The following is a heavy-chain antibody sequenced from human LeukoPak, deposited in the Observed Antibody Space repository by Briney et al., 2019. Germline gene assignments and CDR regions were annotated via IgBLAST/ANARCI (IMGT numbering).Heavy chain of an antibody. Sequence: GGSLILSCAASGFTFSDYYMSWIRQAPGKGLEWVSYISSSSSYTNYADSVKGRFTISRDDAKNSLYLQMNSLRAEDTAVYYCARSAINYYDGSGYYSYFDYWGQGTLVTVSS. D-gene: IGHD3-22*01. J-gene: IGHJ4*02. V-gene: IGHV3-11*06. CDR3: ARSAINYYDGSGYYSYFDY. CDR2: ISSSSSYT. CDR1: GFTFSDYY.